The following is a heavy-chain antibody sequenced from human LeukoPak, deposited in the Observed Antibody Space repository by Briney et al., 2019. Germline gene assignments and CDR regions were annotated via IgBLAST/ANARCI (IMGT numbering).Heavy chain of an antibody. V-gene: IGHV3-74*01. Sequence: GGSLRLSCAASGFTFSSNYMSWVRQVPGKGLVWVSHINSDGSWTGYADSVKGRFTISKDNAKNTVYLQMNNLRAEDTAVYYCVSFYETYWGRGTLVTVSS. J-gene: IGHJ4*02. CDR3: VSFYETY. CDR2: INSDGSWT. D-gene: IGHD2-2*01. CDR1: GFTFSSNY.